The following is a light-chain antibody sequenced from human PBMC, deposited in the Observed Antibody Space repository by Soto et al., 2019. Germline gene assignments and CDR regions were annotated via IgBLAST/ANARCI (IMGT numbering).Light chain of an antibody. V-gene: IGLV2-14*01. Sequence: QSALTQPASVSGSPGQSITISCTGTSSDVGGYNYVSWYQQHSSKAPKLMIYDVSNRPSGVSNRFSGSKSGNTASLTISGLQAEDEADYYCSSYTSSSTPVVFGGGTQLTVL. CDR1: SSDVGGYNY. CDR2: DVS. CDR3: SSYTSSSTPVV. J-gene: IGLJ2*01.